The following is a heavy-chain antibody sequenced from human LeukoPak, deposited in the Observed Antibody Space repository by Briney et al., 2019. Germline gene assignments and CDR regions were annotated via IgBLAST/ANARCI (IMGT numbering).Heavy chain of an antibody. D-gene: IGHD6-19*01. CDR1: GFTFGDYA. CDR2: IRSKAYGGPT. Sequence: GRSLRLSRTASGFTFGDYAMCGLRQAPGKGLVWVGFIRSKAYGGPTEYAASVKGRFTISRDDSKSIAYLQMNSLKTEDTAVYYCTRVRGNSGWFVFDYWGQGTLVTVSS. CDR3: TRVRGNSGWFVFDY. J-gene: IGHJ4*02. V-gene: IGHV3-49*03.